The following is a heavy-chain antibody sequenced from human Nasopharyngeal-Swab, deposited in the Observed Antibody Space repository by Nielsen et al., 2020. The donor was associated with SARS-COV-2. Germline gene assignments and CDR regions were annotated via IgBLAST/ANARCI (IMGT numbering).Heavy chain of an antibody. Sequence: GESLKISCAASGFTFSSYSMNWVRQAPGKGLEWVSSVSSTSSYIYYADSLKGRFTISRDNAKNSLYLQLNSLRAEDTAVYYCARVASGPLFDYWGQGILVTVSS. CDR2: VSSTSSYI. CDR3: ARVASGPLFDY. J-gene: IGHJ4*02. CDR1: GFTFSSYS. V-gene: IGHV3-21*01. D-gene: IGHD3-10*01.